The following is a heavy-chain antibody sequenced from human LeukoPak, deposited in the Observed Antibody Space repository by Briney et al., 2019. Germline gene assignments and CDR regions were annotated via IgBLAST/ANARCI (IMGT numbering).Heavy chain of an antibody. CDR1: GDSITTYY. V-gene: IGHV4-59*01. CDR2: ISYRESS. D-gene: IGHD2-2*01. Sequence: SQTLSLTCAVSGDSITTYYWRWIPHPPGKGLEWMGYISYRESSNYNPSLTRRVTISLDTSKNEVSLMRTSQTAADTAVYFCARTTTSFDDWGQGILVTVSS. J-gene: IGHJ4*02. CDR3: ARTTTSFDD.